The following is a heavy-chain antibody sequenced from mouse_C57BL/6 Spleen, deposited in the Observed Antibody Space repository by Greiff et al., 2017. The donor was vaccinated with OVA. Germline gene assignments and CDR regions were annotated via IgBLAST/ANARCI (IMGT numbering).Heavy chain of an antibody. V-gene: IGHV1-61*01. CDR3: ARGSLYAMDY. J-gene: IGHJ4*01. Sequence: VQLQQSGAELVRPGSSVKLSCKASGYTFTSYWMDWVKQRPGQGLEWIGNIYPSDSETHYNQKFKDKATLTVDKSSSTAYMQLSSLTSEDSAVYYCARGSLYAMDYWGQGTSVTVSS. CDR1: GYTFTSYW. CDR2: IYPSDSET. D-gene: IGHD6-2*01.